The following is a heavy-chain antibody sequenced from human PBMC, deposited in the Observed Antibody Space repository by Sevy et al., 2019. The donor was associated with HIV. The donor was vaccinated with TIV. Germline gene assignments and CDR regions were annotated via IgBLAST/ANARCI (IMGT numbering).Heavy chain of an antibody. Sequence: LTCTVSGGSISSSSYYWGWIRQPPGKGLEWIGSIYYSGSTYYNPSLKSRVTISVDTSKNQFSLKLSSVTAADTAVYYCARRKPRGGFDYWGQGTLVTVSS. V-gene: IGHV4-39*01. CDR1: GGSISSSSYY. D-gene: IGHD3-10*01. CDR2: IYYSGST. J-gene: IGHJ4*02. CDR3: ARRKPRGGFDY.